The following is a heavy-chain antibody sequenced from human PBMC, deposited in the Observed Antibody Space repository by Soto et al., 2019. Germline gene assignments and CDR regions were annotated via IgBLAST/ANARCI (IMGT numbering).Heavy chain of an antibody. V-gene: IGHV1-69*13. J-gene: IGHJ5*02. CDR3: ARDAYYDILTGPPPYNWFDP. CDR2: IIPIFGTA. CDR1: GGTFSSYA. Sequence: GSSVKVSCKASGGTFSSYAISWVRQAPGQGLEWMGGIIPIFGTANYAQKFQGRVTITADESTSTAYMELSSLRSEDTAVYYCARDAYYDILTGPPPYNWFDPWGQGILVTVSS. D-gene: IGHD3-9*01.